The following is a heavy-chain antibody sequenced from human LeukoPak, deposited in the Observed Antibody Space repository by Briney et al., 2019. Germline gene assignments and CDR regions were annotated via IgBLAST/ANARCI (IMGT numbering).Heavy chain of an antibody. CDR1: GFTFIGYY. J-gene: IGHJ1*01. D-gene: IGHD3-22*01. CDR2: INLNSGDT. Sequence: ASVKVSCKASGFTFIGYYMHWVRQAPGQGLEWMGWINLNSGDTDYAQKFQGRVTMTRDTSITTAYMELSRLRYDDTAVYYCARYDSSGYWEPAEYFQHWGQGTLVTVSS. V-gene: IGHV1-2*02. CDR3: ARYDSSGYWEPAEYFQH.